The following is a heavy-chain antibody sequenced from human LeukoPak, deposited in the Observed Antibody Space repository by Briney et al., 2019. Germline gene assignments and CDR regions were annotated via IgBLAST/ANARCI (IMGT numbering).Heavy chain of an antibody. V-gene: IGHV3-48*03. CDR2: ISSSAGTT. J-gene: IGHJ4*02. Sequence: QTGGSLRLSCAASGFTFSSYEMNWVRQAPGKGLELVSYISSSAGTTYYAASVKGRFTISRDNAKHSLYLQMTSLRAEDPAVYFWARQQQQLWYDWGQGNLVTVSS. CDR3: ARQQQQLWYD. D-gene: IGHD5-18*01. CDR1: GFTFSSYE.